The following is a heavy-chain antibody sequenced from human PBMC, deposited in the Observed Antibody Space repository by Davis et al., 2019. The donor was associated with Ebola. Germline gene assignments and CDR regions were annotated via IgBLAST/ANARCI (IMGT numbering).Heavy chain of an antibody. V-gene: IGHV6-1*01. J-gene: IGHJ4*02. CDR3: ARFNWGHRNFDY. Sequence: PSETLSLTCAISGDSVSSNSGAWNWIRQSPSRGLEWLGRTYYNSKWFNDYAVSVKSRITINPDTSKNQFSLQLNSVTPEDTAVYYCARFNWGHRNFDYWGQGTLVTVSS. CDR1: GDSVSSNSGA. D-gene: IGHD7-27*01. CDR2: TYYNSKWFN.